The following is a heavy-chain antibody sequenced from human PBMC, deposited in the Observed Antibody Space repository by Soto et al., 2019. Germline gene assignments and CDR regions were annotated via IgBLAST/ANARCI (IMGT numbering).Heavy chain of an antibody. J-gene: IGHJ4*02. CDR3: APHTLDTGMPSGY. CDR2: ISGYNGNT. V-gene: IGHV1-18*01. CDR1: GYTFTSYG. Sequence: ASVKVSCKASGYTFTSYGVSWVRQAPGQGLEWMAWISGYNGNTNYEQKYQGRVTVTADTSTSTAYMDLRSLRSDDTAVYYCAPHTLDTGMPSGYWGQGTLVTVSS. D-gene: IGHD5-18*01.